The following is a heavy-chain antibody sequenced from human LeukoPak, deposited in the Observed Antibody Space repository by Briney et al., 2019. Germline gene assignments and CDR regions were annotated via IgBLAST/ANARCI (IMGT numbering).Heavy chain of an antibody. Sequence: PGGSLRLSCAASGFSIDDYAMHWVRQPPGKGLEWVSGINWNSVSIVYADSVKGRFTISRDNAKNSLYLQMNSLRAEDTAVYYCARDQHDYVWGSYRWFAFDIWGQGTMVTVSS. V-gene: IGHV3-9*01. J-gene: IGHJ3*02. CDR3: ARDQHDYVWGSYRWFAFDI. CDR1: GFSIDDYA. D-gene: IGHD3-16*02. CDR2: INWNSVSI.